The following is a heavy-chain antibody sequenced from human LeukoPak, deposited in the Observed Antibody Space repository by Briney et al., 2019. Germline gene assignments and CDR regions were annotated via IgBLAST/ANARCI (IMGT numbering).Heavy chain of an antibody. CDR1: GYTFTSYD. V-gene: IGHV1-8*01. J-gene: IGHJ6*02. D-gene: IGHD6-19*01. CDR2: MNPNSGNT. CDR3: ARDQGYSSGWSEGYYYYGMDV. Sequence: ASVKVSCKASGYTFTSYDINWVRQATGQGLEWMGWMNPNSGNTGYAQKFQGRVTMTRNTSISTAYMGLSSLRSEDTAVYYCARDQGYSSGWSEGYYYYGMDVWGQGTTVTVSS.